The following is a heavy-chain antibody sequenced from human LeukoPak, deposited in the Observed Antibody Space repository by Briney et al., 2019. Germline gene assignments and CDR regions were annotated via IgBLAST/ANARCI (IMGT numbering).Heavy chain of an antibody. J-gene: IGHJ6*03. CDR2: INSDGSST. CDR1: GFTFSSYG. Sequence: PGGSLRLSCAASGFTFSSYGMHWVRQAPGKGLVWVSRINSDGSSTTYADSVKGRFTISRDNAKNTVYLQMNSLRAEDTAVYYCARSGVVVYYYYMDVWGKGTTVTVSS. CDR3: ARSGVVVYYYYMDV. D-gene: IGHD2-15*01. V-gene: IGHV3-74*01.